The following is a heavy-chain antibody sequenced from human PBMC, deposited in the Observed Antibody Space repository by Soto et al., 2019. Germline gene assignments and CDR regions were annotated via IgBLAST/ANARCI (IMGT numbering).Heavy chain of an antibody. CDR1: GGTFSSYA. CDR2: IIPIFGTA. J-gene: IGHJ4*02. D-gene: IGHD3-22*01. CDR3: ARRTYYYDSSGYYPFDY. V-gene: IGHV1-69*13. Sequence: SVKVSCKASGGTFSSYAISWVRQAPGQGLEWMGGIIPIFGTANYAQKFQGRVTITADESTSTAYMELSSLRSEDTAVYYCARRTYYYDSSGYYPFDYWGQGTLVTVSS.